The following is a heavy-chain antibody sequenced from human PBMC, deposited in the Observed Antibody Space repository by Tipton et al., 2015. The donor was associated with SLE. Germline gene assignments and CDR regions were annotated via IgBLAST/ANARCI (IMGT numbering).Heavy chain of an antibody. D-gene: IGHD3-10*01. CDR2: INYSGDRT. Sequence: SLRLSCVASGFTFNSYAMSWVRQAPEKGLEWVSAINYSGDRTYYIDSVKGRFTISRDNSKNTLYLQMNSLRAEDTAVYYCARRNSESGAFDMWGQGTLVTVSS. CDR1: GFTFNSYA. J-gene: IGHJ3*02. V-gene: IGHV3-23*01. CDR3: ARRNSESGAFDM.